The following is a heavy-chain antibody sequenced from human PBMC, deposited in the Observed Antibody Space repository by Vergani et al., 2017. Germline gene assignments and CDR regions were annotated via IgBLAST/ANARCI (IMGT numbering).Heavy chain of an antibody. D-gene: IGHD3-16*01. V-gene: IGHV3-30*02. CDR3: AKHFRGWGIDY. Sequence: VQLLESGGSLKQPGGSVRLSCAASGFTFSTYAMHWVRQAPGKGLEFVAFIQFDGSNQYYADSVKGRFTLSRDFSKNTLYLQMNSLRTDDTATYYCAKHFRGWGIDYWGQGTQVIVSS. J-gene: IGHJ4*02. CDR1: GFTFSTYA. CDR2: IQFDGSNQ.